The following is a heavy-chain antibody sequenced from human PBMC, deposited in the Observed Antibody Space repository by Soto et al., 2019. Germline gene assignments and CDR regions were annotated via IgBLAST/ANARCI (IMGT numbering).Heavy chain of an antibody. CDR3: AREGQLELLYYYYGMDV. D-gene: IGHD1-7*01. CDR2: ISSSGSTI. J-gene: IGHJ6*02. V-gene: IGHV3-48*03. Sequence: ESGGGLVQPGGSLRLSCAASGFTFSSYEMNWVRQAPGKGLEWVSYISSSGSTIYYADSVKGRFTISRDNAKNSLYLQMNSLRAEDTAVYYCAREGQLELLYYYYGMDVWGQGTTVTVSS. CDR1: GFTFSSYE.